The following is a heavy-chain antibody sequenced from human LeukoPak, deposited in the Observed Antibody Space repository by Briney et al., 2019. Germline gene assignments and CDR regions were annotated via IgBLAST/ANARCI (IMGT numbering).Heavy chain of an antibody. Sequence: SETLSLTCTVSGGSISSYYWSWIRQPPGKGLEWIGYIYYSGSTNYNPSLKSRVTMSVDTSKNQFSLKLSSVTAADTAVYYCARGGYYGSGSYRRLDYWGQGTLVTVSS. D-gene: IGHD3-10*01. V-gene: IGHV4-59*12. CDR3: ARGGYYGSGSYRRLDY. CDR1: GGSISSYY. J-gene: IGHJ4*02. CDR2: IYYSGST.